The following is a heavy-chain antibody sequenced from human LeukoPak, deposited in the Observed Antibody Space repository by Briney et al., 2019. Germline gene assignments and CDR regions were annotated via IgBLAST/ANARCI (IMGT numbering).Heavy chain of an antibody. CDR1: GYTFTSYY. CDR3: ARATADSSTNLRH. J-gene: IGHJ4*02. Sequence: ASVKVSCKASGYTFTSYYMHWVRQAPGQGLEGMGMINPSGGGTSYAQQFQGRVTMTRDTSTSTVYMELSSLRSEDTAVYYCARATADSSTNLRHWGQGTLVTVSS. V-gene: IGHV1-46*01. CDR2: INPSGGGT. D-gene: IGHD4-17*01.